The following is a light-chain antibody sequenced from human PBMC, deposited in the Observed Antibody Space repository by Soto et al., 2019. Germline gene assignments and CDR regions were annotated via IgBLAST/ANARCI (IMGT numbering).Light chain of an antibody. CDR1: QSITRY. J-gene: IGKJ1*01. V-gene: IGKV1-39*01. Sequence: DIHLTQSPSLLSASVVDIFTITCLASQSITRYLNWYQHKPGKAPKLLIYAASTLQSGVPLRFRGSRSGTDFTLTITGLQPEDFATYYCQQSYSTPRTCGQGTKGAIK. CDR3: QQSYSTPRT. CDR2: AAS.